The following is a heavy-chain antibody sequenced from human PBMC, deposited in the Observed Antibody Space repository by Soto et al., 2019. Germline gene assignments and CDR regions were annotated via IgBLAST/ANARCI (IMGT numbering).Heavy chain of an antibody. CDR2: ISGSGGST. V-gene: IGHV3-23*01. Sequence: EVHLLESGGGLVQPGGSLRLSCAASGLTFKSYAMSWVRQAPGKGLEWVSGISGSGGSTDYADSVKGRVTISRDNYKNTLYLQMNSLRVEDTALYYCAKGQYSGVAGGLDYWGQGTLVTVSS. CDR3: AKGQYSGVAGGLDY. CDR1: GLTFKSYA. D-gene: IGHD1-26*01. J-gene: IGHJ4*02.